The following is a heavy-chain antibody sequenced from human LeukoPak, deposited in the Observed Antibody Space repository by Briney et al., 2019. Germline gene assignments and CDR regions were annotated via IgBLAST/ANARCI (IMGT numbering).Heavy chain of an antibody. D-gene: IGHD3-16*01. CDR3: AISWGHFDY. V-gene: IGHV3-48*03. CDR2: ISSSGSTI. J-gene: IGHJ4*02. Sequence: GGSLRLSCAASGFTFSSYEMNWVRQTPGKGLEWVSYISSSGSTIYYADSVKGRFTISRDNAKNSLYLQMNSLRAEDTAVYYCAISWGHFDYWGQGTLVTVSS. CDR1: GFTFSSYE.